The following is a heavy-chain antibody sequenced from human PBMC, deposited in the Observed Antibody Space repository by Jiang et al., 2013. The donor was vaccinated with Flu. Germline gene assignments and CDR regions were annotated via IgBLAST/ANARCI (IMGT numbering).Heavy chain of an antibody. CDR1: GFTFSSYS. V-gene: IGHV3-21*01. CDR2: ISSSSSYI. Sequence: VQLVESGGGLVEPGGSLRLSCAASGFTFSSYSMNWVRQAPGKGLEWVSSISSSSSYIYYADSVKGRFTISRDNAKNSLYLQMNSLRAEDTAVYYCARDAYYDFWSGAPKYYYYGMDVVGQRDHGHRLL. D-gene: IGHD3-3*01. CDR3: ARDAYYDFWSGAPKYYYYGMDV. J-gene: IGHJ6*04.